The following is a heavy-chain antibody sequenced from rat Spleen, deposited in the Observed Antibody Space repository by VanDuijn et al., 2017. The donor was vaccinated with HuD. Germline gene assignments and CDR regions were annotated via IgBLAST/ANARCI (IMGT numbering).Heavy chain of an antibody. V-gene: IGHV2-41*01. CDR3: ARDPGLLRTMWGYFDH. D-gene: IGHD1-6*01. CDR2: IWNSGGT. CDR1: GFSLTSYN. Sequence: QVQLKESGPGLVQPSQTLSLTCTVAGFSLTSYNVHWVRQFPGKGLEWMGVIWNSGGTRYNSALTSRLSISKDTSKSQAFLKMNSLQTEDTATYYCARDPGLLRTMWGYFDHWGQGVMVTVSS. J-gene: IGHJ2*01.